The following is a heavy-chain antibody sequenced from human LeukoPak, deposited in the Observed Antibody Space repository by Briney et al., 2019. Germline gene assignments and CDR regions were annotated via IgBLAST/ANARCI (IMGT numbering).Heavy chain of an antibody. D-gene: IGHD1-26*01. CDR1: GGSISSYY. Sequence: SETLSLTCTVSGGSISSYYWSWIRQPPGKGLEWIGYIYYSGSTNYNPSLKSRVTISVDTSKNQFSLKLSSVTAADTAVYYCARSTLVGATTIDYWGQGTLVTVSS. CDR3: ARSTLVGATTIDY. J-gene: IGHJ4*02. V-gene: IGHV4-59*01. CDR2: IYYSGST.